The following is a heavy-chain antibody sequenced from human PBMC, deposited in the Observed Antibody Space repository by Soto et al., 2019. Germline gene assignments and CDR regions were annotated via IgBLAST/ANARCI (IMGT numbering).Heavy chain of an antibody. V-gene: IGHV4-4*07. CDR1: GGSISGYH. CDR2: FYSSESI. CDR3: VRDSSGMAPDGFDI. J-gene: IGHJ3*02. D-gene: IGHD3-22*01. Sequence: PSETLSLTCIVSGGSISGYHWNWIGQPAGKGLEWIGRFYSSESINYNPSLKSRVTMSVETSKNQFSLQMRSVSVADTAVYYCVRDSSGMAPDGFDIWGQGTMVTVSS.